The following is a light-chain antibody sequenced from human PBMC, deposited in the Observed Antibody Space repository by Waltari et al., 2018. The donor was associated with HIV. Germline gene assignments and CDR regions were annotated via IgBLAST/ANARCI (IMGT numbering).Light chain of an antibody. J-gene: IGKJ4*01. Sequence: EIVLTQSPATLSLSPGERVTLSCRASQSVNRYLARFQQKPGQAPRLLIYEASNRASGIPARFSGSGSGTDFTLTIASLEPEDFAIYYCQQRSNWPLTFGGGTKVEIK. CDR1: QSVNRY. V-gene: IGKV3-11*01. CDR2: EAS. CDR3: QQRSNWPLT.